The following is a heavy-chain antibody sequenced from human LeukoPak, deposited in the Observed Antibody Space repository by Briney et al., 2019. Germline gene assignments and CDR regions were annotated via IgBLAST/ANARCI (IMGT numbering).Heavy chain of an antibody. Sequence: GGSLRLSCAASGFTFSSYGMHWVRQAPGKGLEWVAVIWYDGSNKYYADSVKGRFTISRDNSKNTLYLQMNSLRAEDTAVYYCAKDGAVDPGAFHIWGQGTMVTVSS. CDR3: AKDGAVDPGAFHI. CDR2: IWYDGSNK. D-gene: IGHD4-23*01. V-gene: IGHV3-33*06. J-gene: IGHJ3*02. CDR1: GFTFSSYG.